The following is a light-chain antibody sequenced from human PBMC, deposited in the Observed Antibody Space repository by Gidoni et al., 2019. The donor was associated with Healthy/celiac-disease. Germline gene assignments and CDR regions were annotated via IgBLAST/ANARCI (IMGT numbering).Light chain of an antibody. J-gene: IGKJ5*01. CDR1: QDISNY. CDR3: QQYDNNPSIT. V-gene: IGKV1-33*01. CDR2: DAP. Sequence: ISMPQSPSSLSASVGDIVTITCQPSQDISNYLNWYQQKPGKAPKSLIYDAPNLETVGPSRCSGSRSGTDVTFTISSMQAEDIATDYCQQYDNNPSITFGQGTRLEIK.